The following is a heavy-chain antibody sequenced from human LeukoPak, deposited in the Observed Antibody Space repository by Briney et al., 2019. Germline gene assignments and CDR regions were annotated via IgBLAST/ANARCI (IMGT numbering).Heavy chain of an antibody. CDR1: GFTFSSYA. V-gene: IGHV3-30-3*01. Sequence: GRSLRLSCAASGFTFSSYAMHWVRQAPGKGLEWVAVISYDGSNKYYADSVKGRFTISRDNSKNTLYLQMNSLRAEDTAVYCCARDRGFHYDQLDYWGQGTLVTVSS. D-gene: IGHD3-22*01. CDR2: ISYDGSNK. J-gene: IGHJ4*02. CDR3: ARDRGFHYDQLDY.